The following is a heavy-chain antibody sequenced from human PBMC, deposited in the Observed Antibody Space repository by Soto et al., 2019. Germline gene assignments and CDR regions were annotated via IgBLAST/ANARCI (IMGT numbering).Heavy chain of an antibody. D-gene: IGHD1-7*01. CDR2: IYHSGST. V-gene: IGHV4-30-2*01. Sequence: QLQLQESGSGLVKPSQTLSLTCAVSGGSISSGGYSWSWIRQPPGKGLEWIGYIYHSGSTYYNPSRRRRVTITVDRSKSQFSLKLSSVTAADTAVYYCARTESGTFGPWGQGTLVTVSS. CDR1: GGSISSGGYS. CDR3: ARTESGTFGP. J-gene: IGHJ5*02.